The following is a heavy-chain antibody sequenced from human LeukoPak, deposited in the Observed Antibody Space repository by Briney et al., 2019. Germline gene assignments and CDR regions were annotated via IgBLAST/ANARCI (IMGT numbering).Heavy chain of an antibody. Sequence: GGSLRLSCAASGFTFSSYEMNWVRQAPGKGLEWVSYISSSGSTIYYADSVKGRFTISRDNAKNSLYLQMNSLRAEDTAVYYCARGGDTAMVTPLGAFDIWGQGTMVTVSS. V-gene: IGHV3-48*03. CDR1: GFTFSSYE. D-gene: IGHD5-18*01. CDR3: ARGGDTAMVTPLGAFDI. CDR2: ISSSGSTI. J-gene: IGHJ3*02.